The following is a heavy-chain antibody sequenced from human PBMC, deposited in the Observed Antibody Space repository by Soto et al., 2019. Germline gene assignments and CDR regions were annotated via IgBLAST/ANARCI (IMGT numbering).Heavy chain of an antibody. Sequence: QLQLQESGPGLVKPSETLSLTCTVPGGSISSYTYYWGWIRQSPGKGLEWIGSIYSSGSTYYNPSLMSRVTMSVDTSKNQCSLKLTSVTAADTAVYYCAKDGTGWTYYFDYWGQGTLVTVS. CDR2: IYSSGST. V-gene: IGHV4-39*02. CDR3: AKDGTGWTYYFDY. D-gene: IGHD3-9*01. CDR1: GGSISSYTYY. J-gene: IGHJ4*02.